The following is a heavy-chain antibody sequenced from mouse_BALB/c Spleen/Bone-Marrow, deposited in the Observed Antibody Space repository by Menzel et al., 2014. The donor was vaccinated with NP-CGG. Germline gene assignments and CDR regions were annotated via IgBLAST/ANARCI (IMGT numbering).Heavy chain of an antibody. CDR1: GFSFSDYG. CDR2: ISNLAYSI. J-gene: IGHJ4*01. Sequence: EVMLVESGGGLAQPGGSRKLSCAASGFSFSDYGMAWVRQAPGKGPEWVGFISNLAYSIYYADTVTGRFTISRENAKNPLYLEMSSPRSEDTAMYYCTRSNVPGAMDYWGQGTSVTVSS. CDR3: TRSNVPGAMDY. D-gene: IGHD4-1*01. V-gene: IGHV5-15*02.